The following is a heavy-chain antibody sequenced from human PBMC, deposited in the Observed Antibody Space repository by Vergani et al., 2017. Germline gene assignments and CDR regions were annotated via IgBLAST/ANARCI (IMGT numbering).Heavy chain of an antibody. J-gene: IGHJ4*02. Sequence: QVQLQESGPGLVKPSETLSLTCAVSGYSISSGYYWGWIRQPPGKGLEWIGSIYHSGSTYYNPSLKSRVTMSVDTSKNQFSLKLNSVTAADTAVYYCARGSRAEGGSGPDKWGQGTLVTVSP. D-gene: IGHD6-13*01. CDR1: GYSISSGYY. V-gene: IGHV4-38-2*01. CDR3: ARGSRAEGGSGPDK. CDR2: IYHSGST.